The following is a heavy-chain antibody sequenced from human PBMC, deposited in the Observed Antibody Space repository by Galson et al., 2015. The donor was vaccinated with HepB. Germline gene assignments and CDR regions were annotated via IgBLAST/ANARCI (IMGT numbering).Heavy chain of an antibody. CDR3: ASQEHGSGSYYRGYYYGMDV. V-gene: IGHV3-66*02. Sequence: SLRLSCAASGFTVSSNYMSWVRQAPGKGLEWVSVIYSGGSTYYADSVKGRFAISRDNSKNTLYLQMNSLRAEDTAVYYCASQEHGSGSYYRGYYYGMDVWGQGTTVTVSS. J-gene: IGHJ6*02. CDR1: GFTVSSNY. D-gene: IGHD3-10*01. CDR2: IYSGGST.